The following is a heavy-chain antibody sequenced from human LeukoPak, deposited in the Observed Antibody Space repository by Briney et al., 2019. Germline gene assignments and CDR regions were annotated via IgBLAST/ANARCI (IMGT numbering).Heavy chain of an antibody. J-gene: IGHJ4*02. CDR3: ARDLPPYYFDY. CDR2: IIPILGIA. Sequence: SVKVSCKASGGIFSSYAISWVRQATGQGLEWMGRIIPILGIANYAQKFQGRVTITADKSTSTAYMDLSSLRSEDTAVYYCARDLPPYYFDYWGQGTLVTVSS. V-gene: IGHV1-69*04. CDR1: GGIFSSYA.